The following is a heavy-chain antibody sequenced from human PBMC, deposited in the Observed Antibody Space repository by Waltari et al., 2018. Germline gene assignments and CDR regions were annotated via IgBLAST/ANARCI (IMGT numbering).Heavy chain of an antibody. D-gene: IGHD3-3*01. CDR1: GGSISSYY. CDR3: ARVGVDFWSGYWPDV. Sequence: QVQLQESGPGLVKPSETLSLTCTVSGGSISSYYWSWIRQPPGKGLEWIGYIYTSGSTNYNPSLKSRVTISVDTSKIQFSLKLSSVTAADTAVYYCARVGVDFWSGYWPDVWGKGTTVTVSS. CDR2: IYTSGST. V-gene: IGHV4-4*09. J-gene: IGHJ6*04.